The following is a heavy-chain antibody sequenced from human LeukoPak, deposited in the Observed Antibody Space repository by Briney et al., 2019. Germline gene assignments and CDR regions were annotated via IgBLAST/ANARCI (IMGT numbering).Heavy chain of an antibody. J-gene: IGHJ3*02. V-gene: IGHV3-11*04. CDR2: ISSSGSTI. Sequence: GGSLRLSCAASGFTFSDYCMSWIRQAPGKGLEWVSYISSSGSTIYYADSVKGRFTISRDNAKNSLYLQMNSLRAEDTAVYYCAKVLLTHRYGDYESDAFDIWGQGTMVTVSS. CDR1: GFTFSDYC. D-gene: IGHD4-17*01. CDR3: AKVLLTHRYGDYESDAFDI.